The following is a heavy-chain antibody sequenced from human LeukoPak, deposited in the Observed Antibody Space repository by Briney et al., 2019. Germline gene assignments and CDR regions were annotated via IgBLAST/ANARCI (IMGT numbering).Heavy chain of an antibody. CDR1: GFTFSAYW. CDR3: AKMVRGVIKTFDY. CDR2: INNDGTAT. V-gene: IGHV3-74*01. J-gene: IGHJ4*02. Sequence: PGGSLRLSCAASGFTFSAYWMHWVRQVPGKGLVWVSRINNDGTATFFADSVKGRFTISRDNAKNSLYLQMNSLRAEDTAVYYCAKMVRGVIKTFDYWGQGTLVTDSS. D-gene: IGHD3-10*01.